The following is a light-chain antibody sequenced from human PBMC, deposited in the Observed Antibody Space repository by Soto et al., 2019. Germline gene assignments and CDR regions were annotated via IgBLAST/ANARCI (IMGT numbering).Light chain of an antibody. CDR3: ATWDTSLSGGV. CDR1: SSNIENNY. V-gene: IGLV1-51*02. Sequence: QSVLTQPPSVSAAPGQKVTISCSGSSSNIENNYVSWYRQLPGTAPKLLIYENNKRPSWVPDRFSGSKSGTSATLGITGLETGDEADYYCATWDTSLSGGVFGAGTKLTVL. CDR2: ENN. J-gene: IGLJ1*01.